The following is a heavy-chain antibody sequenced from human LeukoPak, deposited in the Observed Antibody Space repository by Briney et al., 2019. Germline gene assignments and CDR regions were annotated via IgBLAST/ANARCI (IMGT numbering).Heavy chain of an antibody. V-gene: IGHV4-59*01. CDR3: ARGVEYSCSSGLGY. J-gene: IGHJ4*02. CDR2: IYYSGST. CDR1: SGSISSYY. Sequence: SETLSLTCTVSSGSISSYYWSWIRQPPGKGLEWIGYIYYSGSTNYNPSLKSRVTISVDTSKNQFSLKLSSVTAADTAVYYCARGVEYSCSSGLGYWGQGTLVTVSS. D-gene: IGHD6-6*01.